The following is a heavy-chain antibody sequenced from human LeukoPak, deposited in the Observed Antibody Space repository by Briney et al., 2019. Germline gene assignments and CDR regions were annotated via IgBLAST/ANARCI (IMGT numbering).Heavy chain of an antibody. CDR3: GRSFKHSSGYDYVDSFDI. V-gene: IGHV3-74*03. CDR2: INSDENTT. D-gene: IGHD3-22*01. CDR1: GFTYSTYW. J-gene: IGHJ3*02. Sequence: QSGGSLRLSCAASGFTYSTYWMHWVRQAPGKGLEWVSRINSDENTTTYADSVKGRFTISRDNAKNTLYLQMNSLRAEDTAVYYCGRSFKHSSGYDYVDSFDIWGQRTMVAVSS.